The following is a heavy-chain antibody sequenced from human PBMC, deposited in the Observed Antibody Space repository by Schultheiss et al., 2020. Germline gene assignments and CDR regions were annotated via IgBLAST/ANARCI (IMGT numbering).Heavy chain of an antibody. V-gene: IGHV4-34*01. CDR3: ARGGRFRAMGDGFDI. Sequence: SETLSLTCAVYGGSFSGYSWSWIRQPPGKGLEWIGSIYYSGSTYYNPSLKSRVTISVDKSKNQFSLKLSSVTAADTAVYYCARGGRFRAMGDGFDIWGQGTMVTVSS. CDR1: GGSFSGYS. D-gene: IGHD5-18*01. CDR2: IYYSGST. J-gene: IGHJ3*02.